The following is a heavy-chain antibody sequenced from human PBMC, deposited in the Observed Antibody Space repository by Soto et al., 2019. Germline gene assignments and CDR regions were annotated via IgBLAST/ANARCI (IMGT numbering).Heavy chain of an antibody. Sequence: EVQLVESGGGLVQPGGSLRLSCAASGFTFSSYWMHWVRQAPGKGLVWVSRINGDGSSTSYADSVKGRFTISRDNAKNMLYLQMISLRAEDTAVYYCTRDAYYDFSSRYSGYYYYYMDVWGKRTTVTVSS. D-gene: IGHD3-3*01. CDR2: INGDGSST. J-gene: IGHJ6*03. CDR3: TRDAYYDFSSRYSGYYYYYMDV. V-gene: IGHV3-74*01. CDR1: GFTFSSYW.